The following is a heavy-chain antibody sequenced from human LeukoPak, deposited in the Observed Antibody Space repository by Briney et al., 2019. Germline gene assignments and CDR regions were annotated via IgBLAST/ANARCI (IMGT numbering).Heavy chain of an antibody. Sequence: GGSLRLSCAASGFIVNNKYMTWVRQAPGKGLEWVANIKQDGSEKYYVDSVKGRFTVSRDNAKNTLYLQMNSLRVEDTAVYYCARVIGWDEPFDLWGHGTLVTVSS. CDR1: GFIVNNKY. CDR2: IKQDGSEK. J-gene: IGHJ3*01. CDR3: ARVIGWDEPFDL. D-gene: IGHD1-26*01. V-gene: IGHV3-7*01.